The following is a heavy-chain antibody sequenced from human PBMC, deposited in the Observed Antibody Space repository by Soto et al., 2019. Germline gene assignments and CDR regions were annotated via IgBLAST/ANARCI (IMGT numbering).Heavy chain of an antibody. CDR2: IYYSGVP. CDR1: GDSISSGGYY. Sequence: QMQLQESGPGLVKPSQTLSLTCTVSGDSISSGGYYWGWIRHHPGKGLEWIGCIYYSGVPYYNPYRNSRTTISVDTSKNQFSLKSTSVTAADTAVYYCAGDRRGGATVTTFDYWGQGTLLTVSS. V-gene: IGHV4-31*03. CDR3: AGDRRGGATVTTFDY. J-gene: IGHJ4*02. D-gene: IGHD4-17*01.